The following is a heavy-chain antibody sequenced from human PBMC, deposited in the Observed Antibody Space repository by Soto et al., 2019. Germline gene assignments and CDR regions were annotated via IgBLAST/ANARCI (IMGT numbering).Heavy chain of an antibody. CDR2: INPNSGGT. V-gene: IGHV1-2*04. CDR3: ARDRCSCGSCYGANYFDY. J-gene: IGHJ4*02. D-gene: IGHD2-15*01. CDR1: GYTFTGYY. Sequence: QVQLVQSGAEVKKPGASVKVSCKASGYTFTGYYMHWVRQAPGQGLEWMGWINPNSGGTNYAQKFQGWVTMTRDTSISTAYMELSRLRSDDTAVYYCARDRCSCGSCYGANYFDYWGQGTLVTVSS.